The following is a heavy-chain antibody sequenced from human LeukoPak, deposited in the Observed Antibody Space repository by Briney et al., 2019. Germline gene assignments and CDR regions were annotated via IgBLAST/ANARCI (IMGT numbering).Heavy chain of an antibody. CDR3: ARENYDILTGYYSRGTFDI. CDR2: ITHSGNT. J-gene: IGHJ3*02. V-gene: IGHV4-34*01. Sequence: SWVRQAPGKGLEWIGEITHSGNTNYNPSLKSRVTISVDTSKNQFSLKLSSVTAADTAVYYCARENYDILTGYYSRGTFDIWGQGTMVTVSS. D-gene: IGHD3-9*01.